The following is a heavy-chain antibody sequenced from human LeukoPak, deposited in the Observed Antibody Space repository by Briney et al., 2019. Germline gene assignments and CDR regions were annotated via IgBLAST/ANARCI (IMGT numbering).Heavy chain of an antibody. D-gene: IGHD2-2*01. CDR3: ARGSTSSYYFDY. J-gene: IGHJ4*02. CDR1: GGTFSSYT. CDR2: IIPILGVA. V-gene: IGHV1-69*02. Sequence: SVKVSCKASGGTFSSYTISWVRQAPGQGLEWMGRIIPILGVANYAQKFQGRVTFTADKSTSTAYMELSSLRSEDTAVYYCARGSTSSYYFDYWGQGTLVTVSS.